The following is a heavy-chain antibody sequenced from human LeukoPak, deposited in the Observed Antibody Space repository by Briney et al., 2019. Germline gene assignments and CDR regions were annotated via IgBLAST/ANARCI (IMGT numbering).Heavy chain of an antibody. V-gene: IGHV3-30*02. Sequence: GGSLRLSCAASGFTFSSYGMHWVRQAPGKGLEWVAFIRYDGSNKYYGDSMKGRFTISRDNSKNTLYLQMNSLRAEDTAVYYCATDRGYYTSGSYYLDYWGQGTLVTVSS. D-gene: IGHD3-10*01. CDR2: IRYDGSNK. J-gene: IGHJ4*02. CDR1: GFTFSSYG. CDR3: ATDRGYYTSGSYYLDY.